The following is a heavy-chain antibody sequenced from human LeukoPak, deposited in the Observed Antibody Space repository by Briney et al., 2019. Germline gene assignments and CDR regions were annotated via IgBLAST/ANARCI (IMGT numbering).Heavy chain of an antibody. Sequence: PSETLSLTCTVSGGSISSSSYYWGWIRQPPGKGLEWIGSIYYSGSTYYNPSLKSRVTISVDTSKNQFSLKLSSATAADTAVYYCARVGATHFDYWGQGTLVTVSS. J-gene: IGHJ4*02. CDR1: GGSISSSSYY. D-gene: IGHD1-26*01. CDR3: ARVGATHFDY. CDR2: IYYSGST. V-gene: IGHV4-39*01.